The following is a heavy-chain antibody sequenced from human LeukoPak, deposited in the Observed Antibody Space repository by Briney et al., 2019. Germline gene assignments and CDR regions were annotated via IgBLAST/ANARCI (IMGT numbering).Heavy chain of an antibody. CDR3: ARSETAMVNWFDP. V-gene: IGHV5-51*01. D-gene: IGHD5-18*01. CDR1: GYIFTSYW. CDR2: IYPGDSDT. Sequence: HGESLKISCKGSGYIFTSYWIGWVRQMPGKGLEWMGIIYPGDSDTRYSPSFQGQVTILADKSISTAYLQWSSLKASDTAMYYCARSETAMVNWFDPWGQGTLVTVSS. J-gene: IGHJ5*02.